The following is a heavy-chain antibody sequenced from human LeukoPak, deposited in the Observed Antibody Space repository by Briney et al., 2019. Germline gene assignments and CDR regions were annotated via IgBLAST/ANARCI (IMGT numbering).Heavy chain of an antibody. CDR2: IGTAGDT. V-gene: IGHV3-13*01. CDR3: ARASGSSWFFDY. CDR1: GFTFSSYD. J-gene: IGHJ4*02. Sequence: GGSLRLSCAASGFTFSSYDMHWVRQATGKGLEWVSAIGTAGDTYYPGSMKGRFTISRENAKNSLYLQMNSLRAGDTAVYYCARASGSSWFFDYWGQGTLVTVSS. D-gene: IGHD6-13*01.